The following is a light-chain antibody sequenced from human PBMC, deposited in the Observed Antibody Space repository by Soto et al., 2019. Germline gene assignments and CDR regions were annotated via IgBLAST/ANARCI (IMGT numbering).Light chain of an antibody. CDR2: EDS. V-gene: IGLV2-23*02. Sequence: QSALTQPASVSGSPGQSITISCTGTSSDVGSYKLVSWYQKYPDKAPKVIIYEDSKRPSGVSNRFSGSKSGNTASLTISGLQAEDEADYYCCSYADSSTFILFGGGTKVTVL. CDR3: CSYADSSTFIL. CDR1: SSDVGSYKL. J-gene: IGLJ2*01.